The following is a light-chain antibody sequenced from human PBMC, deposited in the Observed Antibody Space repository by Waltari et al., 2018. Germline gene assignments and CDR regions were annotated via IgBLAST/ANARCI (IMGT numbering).Light chain of an antibody. Sequence: QSALTQPPSASGSPGQSVTISCTGTDSDVGAYNFVSWYQQHPGKAPQLILYEVNKRPAGVPDPFAGSKSDNTASLTVSGLQAEDEAEYYCSSYAGSNTLKLFGRGTKLTVL. CDR3: SSYAGSNTLKL. V-gene: IGLV2-8*01. J-gene: IGLJ2*01. CDR2: EVN. CDR1: DSDVGAYNF.